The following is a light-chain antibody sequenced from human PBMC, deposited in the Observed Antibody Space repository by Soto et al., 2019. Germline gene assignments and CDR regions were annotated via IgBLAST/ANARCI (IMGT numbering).Light chain of an antibody. J-gene: IGKJ1*01. CDR1: QSISSW. V-gene: IGKV1-5*01. CDR3: QQYNSYSRT. Sequence: DIQITQSPSTLSSCLLDIVTITCRASQSISSWLAWYQQKPGKAPKLLIYDASSLQSGVPSRFSGSGSGTEFTLTISSLQPDDFATYYCQQYNSYSRTFGQGTKVDI. CDR2: DAS.